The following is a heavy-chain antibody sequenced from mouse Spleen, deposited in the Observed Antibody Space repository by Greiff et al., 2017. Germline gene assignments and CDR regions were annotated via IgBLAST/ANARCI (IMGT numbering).Heavy chain of an antibody. V-gene: IGHV1-22*01. CDR1: GYTFTDYN. J-gene: IGHJ2*01. CDR2: INPNNGGT. Sequence: EVQLQESGPELVKPGASVKMSCKASGYTFTDYNMHWVKQSHGKSLEWIGYINPNNGGTSYNQKFKGKATLTVNKSSSTAYMELRSLTSEDSAVYYCASLHYFYFDYWGQGTTLTVSS. CDR3: ASLHYFYFDY. D-gene: IGHD1-2*01.